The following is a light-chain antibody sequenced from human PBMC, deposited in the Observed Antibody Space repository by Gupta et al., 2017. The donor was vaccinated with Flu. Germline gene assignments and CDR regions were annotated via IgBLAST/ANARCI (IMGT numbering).Light chain of an antibody. CDR2: EVN. CDR3: CSYAGTKLYWI. J-gene: IGLJ2*01. Sequence: ITICSTGNSNDIAHYAVLCWYQQYAGKAPNLMIYEVNERPAVVANRSSGTNSGNTISMTIAGLPPEDADDYYCCSYAGTKLYWIFGGGTRLTVL. V-gene: IGLV2-23*02. CDR1: SNDIAHYAV.